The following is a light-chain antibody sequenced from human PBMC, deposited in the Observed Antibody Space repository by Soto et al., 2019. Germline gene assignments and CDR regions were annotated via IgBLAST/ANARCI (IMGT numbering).Light chain of an antibody. J-gene: IGLJ1*01. CDR2: EVS. CDR3: SSYTTSSNLLYV. CDR1: SSDVGGYNS. V-gene: IGLV2-14*01. Sequence: QSVLTQPASVSGSPGQSITISCTGTSSDVGGYNSVSWYQQHPGKAPKLMIYEVSNRPSGVSNRFSGSKSGNTASLTISGLQAEDEADYYCSSYTTSSNLLYVLGNGTKVTVL.